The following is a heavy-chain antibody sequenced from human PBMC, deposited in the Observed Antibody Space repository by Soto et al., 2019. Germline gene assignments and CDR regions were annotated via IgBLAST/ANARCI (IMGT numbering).Heavy chain of an antibody. J-gene: IGHJ5*02. D-gene: IGHD4-17*01. V-gene: IGHV6-1*01. CDR1: GDSVSSNSAA. CDR2: TYYRSKWYN. Sequence: SQTLSLTCAISGDSVSSNSAAWNWIRQSPSRGLEWLGRTYYRSKWYNDYAVSVKSRITINPDTSKNQFSLQLNSVTPGDTAVFYYSFSRNAYGDYDSETWFDPWGQGTLVTVSS. CDR3: SFSRNAYGDYDSETWFDP.